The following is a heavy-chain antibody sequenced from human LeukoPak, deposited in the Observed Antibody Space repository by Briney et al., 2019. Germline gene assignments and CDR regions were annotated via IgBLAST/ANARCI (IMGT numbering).Heavy chain of an antibody. Sequence: VASVKVSCKASGYTFTGYYMHWVRQAPGQGLEWMGWINPDSCGTNYAQKFQGTVTMTRDTSISTAYMELSRLRSDDTAVYYCARVDYYYYYMDVWGKGTTVTVSS. CDR3: ARVDYYYYYMDV. V-gene: IGHV1-2*02. CDR2: INPDSCGT. CDR1: GYTFTGYY. J-gene: IGHJ6*03.